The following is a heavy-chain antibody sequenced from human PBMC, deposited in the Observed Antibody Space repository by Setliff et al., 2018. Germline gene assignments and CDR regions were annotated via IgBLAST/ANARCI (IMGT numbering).Heavy chain of an antibody. CDR1: GGTFSSYA. Sequence: SVKVSCKASGGTFSSYAISWVRQAPGQGLEWMGGIIPILGIANYAQKFQGRVTITADESTSTAYMELSSLRSEDTAVYYCASGRWLDCGSDGNWYYFDYWGQGTLVTVSS. CDR3: ASGRWLDCGSDGNWYYFDY. V-gene: IGHV1-69*10. J-gene: IGHJ4*01. D-gene: IGHD1-1*01. CDR2: IIPILGIA.